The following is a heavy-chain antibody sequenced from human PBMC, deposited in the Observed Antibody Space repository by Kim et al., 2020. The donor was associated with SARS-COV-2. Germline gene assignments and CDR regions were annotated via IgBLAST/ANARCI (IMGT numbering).Heavy chain of an antibody. J-gene: IGHJ6*02. CDR3: TTDRNYHFGMDV. Sequence: GGSLRLSCATSGFIFASAWLSWVRQAPGKGLEWVGRIKTKTDGGTTDYAAPVKGRFIISRDDSKDTLYLERNSLKTEDTAVYYCTTDRNYHFGMDVWGQG. CDR2: IKTKTDGGTT. CDR1: GFIFASAW. V-gene: IGHV3-15*01.